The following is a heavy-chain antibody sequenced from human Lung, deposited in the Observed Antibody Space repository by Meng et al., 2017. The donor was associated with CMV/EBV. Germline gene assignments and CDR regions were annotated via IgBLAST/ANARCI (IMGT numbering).Heavy chain of an antibody. J-gene: IGHJ4*02. D-gene: IGHD4-17*01. CDR3: ARVPYGDYPY. CDR2: ISISSGYK. V-gene: IGHV3-21*01. CDR1: GFIFSSYS. Sequence: GESLKISCAASGFIFSSYSMNWVRQAPGKGLEWVSSISISSGYKNYADSVKGRFTISRDNAKNSLYLQMNSLRAEDTAVYYCARVPYGDYPYWGQGTLVTGSS.